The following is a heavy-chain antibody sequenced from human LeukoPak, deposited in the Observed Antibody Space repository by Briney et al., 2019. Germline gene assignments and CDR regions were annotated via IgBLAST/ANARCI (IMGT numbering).Heavy chain of an antibody. Sequence: PSDTLSLTCSISGASISTYYWSWIRQPPGKGLQWLGYLHYSGNTNYNPFLKSRVTISVDTYKNHFSLKMSSVTAADTAVYYCARGVGPGISFDVWGQGTMVAVSS. CDR1: GASISTYY. D-gene: IGHD1-1*01. V-gene: IGHV4-59*07. CDR2: LHYSGNT. CDR3: ARGVGPGISFDV. J-gene: IGHJ3*01.